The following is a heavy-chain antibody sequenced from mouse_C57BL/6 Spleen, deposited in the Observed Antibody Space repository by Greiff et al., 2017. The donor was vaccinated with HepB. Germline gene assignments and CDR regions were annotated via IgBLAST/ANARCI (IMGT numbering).Heavy chain of an antibody. CDR2: IDPSDSYT. D-gene: IGHD1-1*01. CDR1: GYTFTSYW. CDR3: ARGSSWGDY. Sequence: VQLQQPGAELVMPGASVKLSCKASGYTFTSYWMHWVKQRPGQGLEWIGEIDPSDSYTNYNQKFKGKSTLTVDKSSSTAYMQLSSLTSEDSAVYYCARGSSWGDYWGQGTTLTVSS. V-gene: IGHV1-69*01. J-gene: IGHJ2*01.